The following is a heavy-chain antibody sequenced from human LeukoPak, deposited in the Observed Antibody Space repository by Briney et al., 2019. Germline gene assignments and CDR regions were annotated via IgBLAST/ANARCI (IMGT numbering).Heavy chain of an antibody. J-gene: IGHJ6*02. D-gene: IGHD3-16*01. CDR3: ARSRDVWGDYYYYYGMDV. CDR2: IYSDESTT. V-gene: IGHV3-74*01. CDR1: GFTFSNYW. Sequence: GGSLRLACAASGFTFSNYWMHWVRKAPGEGLVWVSRIYSDESTTSYADSVKGRFTISRDNAKNTLYLQMNSLRAEDTAVYYCARSRDVWGDYYYYYGMDVWGQGTTVTVSS.